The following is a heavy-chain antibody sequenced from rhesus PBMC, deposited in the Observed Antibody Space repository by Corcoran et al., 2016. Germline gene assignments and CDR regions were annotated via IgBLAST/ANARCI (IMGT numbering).Heavy chain of an antibody. Sequence: QVQLQESDPGLVRPSETLSLTCAVSGGSISGPYSWNWVRPSPGKGLEWIGNIFGDSAHTFYVPSLKSRVTISKDTSNNQFSLKLTSVTAADTAVYFCARDIGLIDYWGQGVLVTVSS. D-gene: IGHD1-1-1*01. CDR3: ARDIGLIDY. CDR1: GGSISGPYS. J-gene: IGHJ4*01. V-gene: IGHV4S9*01. CDR2: IFGDSAHT.